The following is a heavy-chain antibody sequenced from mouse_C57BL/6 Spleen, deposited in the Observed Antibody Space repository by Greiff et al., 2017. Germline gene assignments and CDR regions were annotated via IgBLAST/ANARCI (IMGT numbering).Heavy chain of an antibody. Sequence: QVQLQQPGAELVRPGSSVKLSCKASGYTFTSYWMHWVKQRPIQGLEWIGNIDPSDSETYYNQKFKDKATLTVDKSSSTAYMQLSSLTSEDSAVYYCARKSYLYAMDYWGQGTSVTVSS. J-gene: IGHJ4*01. D-gene: IGHD2-12*01. CDR3: ARKSYLYAMDY. V-gene: IGHV1-52*01. CDR2: IDPSDSET. CDR1: GYTFTSYW.